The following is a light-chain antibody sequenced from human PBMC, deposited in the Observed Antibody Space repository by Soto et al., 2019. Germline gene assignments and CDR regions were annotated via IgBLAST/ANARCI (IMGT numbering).Light chain of an antibody. CDR1: QSVSSN. Sequence: EIVMTQSPATLSVSPGESATLSCWASQSVSSNLAWYRQKPGQAPRLLIYDASNRATGIPARFSGSGFGTDFTLTISSLEPEDFAVYYCEQRSIWPLYTFGQGTKVDIK. V-gene: IGKV3-11*01. CDR2: DAS. J-gene: IGKJ2*01. CDR3: EQRSIWPLYT.